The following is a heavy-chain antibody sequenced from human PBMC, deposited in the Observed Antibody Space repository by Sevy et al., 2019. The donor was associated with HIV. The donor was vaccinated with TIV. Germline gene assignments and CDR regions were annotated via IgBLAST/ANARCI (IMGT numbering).Heavy chain of an antibody. J-gene: IGHJ6*02. CDR2: IKSKTDGGTT. Sequence: GGSLRLSCAASGFTFSNAWMSWVRQAPGKGLEWVGHIKSKTDGGTTDYAAPVKGRFTISRDDSKNTLYLQMNSLKTEDTAVYYCTTPEFPIYYGMDVWGQGTTVTVSS. V-gene: IGHV3-15*01. D-gene: IGHD3-10*01. CDR1: GFTFSNAW. CDR3: TTPEFPIYYGMDV.